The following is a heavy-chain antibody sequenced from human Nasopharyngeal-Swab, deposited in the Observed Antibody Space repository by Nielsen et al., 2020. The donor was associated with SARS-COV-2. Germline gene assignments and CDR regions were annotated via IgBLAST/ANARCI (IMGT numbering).Heavy chain of an antibody. CDR2: ISAYNGNT. CDR1: GYTFTSYG. CDR3: ARDPYYDFWSGYYRYYYYYMDV. V-gene: IGHV1-18*01. J-gene: IGHJ6*03. D-gene: IGHD3-3*01. Sequence: ASVKVSCKASGYTFTSYGISWVRQAPGQGLEWMGWISAYNGNTSYAQKLQGRVTMTTDTSTSTAYMELRSLRSDDTAVYYCARDPYYDFWSGYYRYYYYYMDVWGKGTTVTVSS.